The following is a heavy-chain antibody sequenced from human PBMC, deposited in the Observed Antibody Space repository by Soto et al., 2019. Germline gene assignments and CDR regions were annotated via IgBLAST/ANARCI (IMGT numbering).Heavy chain of an antibody. CDR2: INGGGGTM. CDR3: ARDKSGTYSIDY. J-gene: IGHJ4*02. Sequence: EVQLVESGGGLVQSGGSLRLTCAASGFTFNRYTMNWVRQAPGKGLEWLSYINGGGGTMFYADSVKGRVTISRDNAKNSLYLQMDSLRAEDTAVYYGARDKSGTYSIDYWGQGTLVTVSS. V-gene: IGHV3-48*04. D-gene: IGHD1-26*01. CDR1: GFTFNRYT.